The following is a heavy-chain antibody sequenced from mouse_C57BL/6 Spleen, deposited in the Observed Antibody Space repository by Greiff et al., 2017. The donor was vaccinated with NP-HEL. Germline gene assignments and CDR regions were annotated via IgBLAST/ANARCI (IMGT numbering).Heavy chain of an antibody. J-gene: IGHJ1*03. CDR3: ARRGYDDGDWYFDV. CDR2: IDPSDSYT. D-gene: IGHD2-2*01. V-gene: IGHV1-69*01. CDR1: GYTFTSYW. Sequence: VQLQQPGAELVMPGASVKLSCKASGYTFTSYWMHWVKQRPGQGLEWIGEIDPSDSYTNYNQKFKGKSTLTVDKSSSTAYMQLSSLTSEDSAVYYGARRGYDDGDWYFDVWGTGTTVTVSS.